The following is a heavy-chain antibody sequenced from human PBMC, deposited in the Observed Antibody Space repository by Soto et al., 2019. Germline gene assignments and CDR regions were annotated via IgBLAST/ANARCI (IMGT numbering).Heavy chain of an antibody. CDR1: GDSISSGGYY. D-gene: IGHD6-25*01. Sequence: SETLSLTCTVSGDSISSGGYYWSWIRQHPGKGLEWIGYIYYTGSPYYNPSLKSRVFISVDTSKNQFSLKLTSVSAADTAVYYCAREGGYFGCNFDYWGRGTRVTVSS. CDR2: IYYTGSP. V-gene: IGHV4-31*03. CDR3: AREGGYFGCNFDY. J-gene: IGHJ4*02.